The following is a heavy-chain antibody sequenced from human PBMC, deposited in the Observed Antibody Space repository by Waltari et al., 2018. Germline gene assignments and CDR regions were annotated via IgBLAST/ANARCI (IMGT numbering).Heavy chain of an antibody. CDR1: GFNFNYSY. V-gene: IGHV3-53*01. D-gene: IGHD5-12*01. CDR2: IHAGGKT. CDR3: ARAGLGSPVEWHRLFDQ. Sequence: EVQLVESGGGLIQPGGSLRLSCGASGFNFNYSYMSWVRQSPGKGLRWVSLIHAGGKTHYADSAKGRFTISRDNSKTTLYRQMNSLSAEDTAIYYLARAGLGSPVEWHRLFDQWGQGTLVTVSS. J-gene: IGHJ4*02.